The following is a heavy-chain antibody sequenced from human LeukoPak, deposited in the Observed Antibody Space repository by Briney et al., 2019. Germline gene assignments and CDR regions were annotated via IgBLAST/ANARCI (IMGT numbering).Heavy chain of an antibody. CDR1: GFTISSYG. CDR2: IWYDGSNK. V-gene: IGHV3-33*01. D-gene: IGHD6-6*01. CDR3: ARDVTSRYFDL. Sequence: PGTSLRLSCAASGFTISSYGMHWVRQAPGKGLEWVAVIWYDGSNKYYADSVLGRFTISRDNSKNTLYVQMNSLRAEDTAVYYCARDVTSRYFDLWGRGTLVTVSS. J-gene: IGHJ2*01.